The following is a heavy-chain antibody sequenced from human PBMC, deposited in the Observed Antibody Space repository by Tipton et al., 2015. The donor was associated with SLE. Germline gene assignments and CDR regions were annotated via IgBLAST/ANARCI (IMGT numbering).Heavy chain of an antibody. D-gene: IGHD3-10*01. J-gene: IGHJ4*02. V-gene: IGHV4-4*02. Sequence: PGLVKPSGTLSLTCAVSGVSITNTYWWTWIRQPPGMGLEWIGYIYHSGGTNHSPSLRSRLTTSVDTSKNQFSLRLSSVTAADTAVYYCARTSGSYMDYWGQGTLVTVSS. CDR3: ARTSGSYMDY. CDR2: IYHSGGT. CDR1: GVSITNTYW.